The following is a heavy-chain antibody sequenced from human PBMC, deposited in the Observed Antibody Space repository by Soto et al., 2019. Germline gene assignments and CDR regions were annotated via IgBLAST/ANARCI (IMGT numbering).Heavy chain of an antibody. V-gene: IGHV3-11*01. CDR3: ARGQDYGRYFDY. D-gene: IGHD4-17*01. J-gene: IGHJ4*02. CDR1: GLSFSDYY. CDR2: TSSSGSTI. Sequence: QVQLVESGGGLVKPGGSLRLSCAASGLSFSDYYMSWIRQAPGKGLEWVSYTSSSGSTIYYADSVKGRFTISRDNAKNTLYLQMNSLRAEDTAVYYCARGQDYGRYFDYWGQGTLVTVSS.